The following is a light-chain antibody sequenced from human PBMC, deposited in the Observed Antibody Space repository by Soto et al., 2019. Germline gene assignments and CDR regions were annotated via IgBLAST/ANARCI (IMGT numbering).Light chain of an antibody. CDR1: SSDVGGYNY. CDR2: EVS. J-gene: IGLJ2*01. Sequence: QSALTQPPSASGSPGQAVTISCTGTSSDVGGYNYVSWYQQHPGKAPKLMIYEVSKRPSGVPDRFSGSKSGNTASLTVSGLQAEDEVDYYCSSYAGSNSVVFGGGTKGTVL. CDR3: SSYAGSNSVV. V-gene: IGLV2-8*01.